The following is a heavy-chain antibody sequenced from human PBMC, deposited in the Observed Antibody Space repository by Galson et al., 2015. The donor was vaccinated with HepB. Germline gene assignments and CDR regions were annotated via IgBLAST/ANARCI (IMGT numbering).Heavy chain of an antibody. Sequence: SVKVSCKASGYTFTSYDINWVRQATGQGLEWMGWMNPNSGNTGYAQKFQGRVTMTRNTSISTAYMELSSLRSEDTAVYYCARGGIAVAGRFGWFDPWGQGTLVTVSS. CDR2: MNPNSGNT. CDR3: ARGGIAVAGRFGWFDP. J-gene: IGHJ5*02. D-gene: IGHD6-19*01. CDR1: GYTFTSYD. V-gene: IGHV1-8*01.